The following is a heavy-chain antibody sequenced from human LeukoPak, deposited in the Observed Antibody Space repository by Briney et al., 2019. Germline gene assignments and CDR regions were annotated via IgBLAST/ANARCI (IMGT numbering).Heavy chain of an antibody. CDR2: IKSKTDGGTT. J-gene: IGHJ4*02. CDR3: TTDIGSIVGATSWLDY. Sequence: PGGSLRLSCAASGLTFSNAWMSWVRQAPGKGLEWVGRIKSKTDGGTTDYAAPVKGRFTISRDDSKNTLYLQMNSLKTEDTAVYYCTTDIGSIVGATSWLDYWGQGTLVTVSS. V-gene: IGHV3-15*01. D-gene: IGHD1-26*01. CDR1: GLTFSNAW.